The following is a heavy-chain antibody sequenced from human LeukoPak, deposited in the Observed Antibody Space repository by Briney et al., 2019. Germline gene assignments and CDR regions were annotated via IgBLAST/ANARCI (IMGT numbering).Heavy chain of an antibody. CDR3: ARIDGGSFPHIDY. V-gene: IGHV4-59*01. J-gene: IGHJ4*02. CDR2: IYYSGST. D-gene: IGHD2-15*01. CDR1: GGSISSYY. Sequence: SETLSLKGTVSGGSISSYYWSWIRQPPGKGLEWIGYIYYSGSTNYNPSLKSRVTISVDTSKNQFSLKLSSVTAADTAVYYCARIDGGSFPHIDYWGQGTLVTVSS.